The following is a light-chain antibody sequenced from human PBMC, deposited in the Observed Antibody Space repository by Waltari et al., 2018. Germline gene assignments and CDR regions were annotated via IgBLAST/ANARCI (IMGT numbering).Light chain of an antibody. J-gene: IGKJ4*01. CDR2: GAS. CDR1: QSINNY. CDR3: QQSSTTALT. Sequence: DIQMTQSPSSLSASVGDRVTITCRASQSINNYLNWYQQKPGKVPKRLIYGASTLQSGVPSRFSGSGSGTLFTLTISSLQPEDFAIYYCQQSSTTALTFGGGTNVDMK. V-gene: IGKV1-39*01.